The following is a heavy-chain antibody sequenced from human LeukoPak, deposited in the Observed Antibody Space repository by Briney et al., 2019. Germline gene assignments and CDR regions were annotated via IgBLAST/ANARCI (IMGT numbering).Heavy chain of an antibody. Sequence: SETLSLTCAVYGGSFSGYYWSWIRQPPGKGLEWIGEINHSGSTNYNPSLKSRVTISVDTSKNQFSLKLNSVTAADTAVYYCAGATATGTGRAFHYWAQGNLVPVSS. CDR1: GGSFSGYY. D-gene: IGHD3-10*01. V-gene: IGHV4-34*01. CDR3: AGATATGTGRAFHY. CDR2: INHSGST. J-gene: IGHJ4*02.